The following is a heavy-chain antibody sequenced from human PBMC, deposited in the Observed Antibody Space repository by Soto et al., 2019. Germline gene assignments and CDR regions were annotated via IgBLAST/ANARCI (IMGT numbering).Heavy chain of an antibody. CDR1: GGSFSVYY. V-gene: IGHV4-34*01. CDR2: INHSGRT. D-gene: IGHD4-17*01. Sequence: SQPNSRTDALYGGSFSVYYWSWILQPPGKGLEWIGDINHSGRTNFNKSLKSRVSISVDTSKKQLSLKLKSVTAEDTDVYYCAAHLKTTVTVYWYFDFWGRGTLVTVSS. J-gene: IGHJ2*01. CDR3: AAHLKTTVTVYWYFDF.